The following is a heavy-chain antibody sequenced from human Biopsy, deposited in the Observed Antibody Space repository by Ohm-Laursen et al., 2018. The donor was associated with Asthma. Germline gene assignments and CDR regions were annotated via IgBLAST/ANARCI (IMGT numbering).Heavy chain of an antibody. Sequence: AASVKVSCKISGYSLTDLSMHWVRQARGQGLEWMGGHDHEEGGTVNARRFQGRVTMTEDTSTDTAYMELSSLSSDDTAVYYCASDFPKDYVRYNFQFWGQGTLVTVSS. CDR1: GYSLTDLS. CDR3: ASDFPKDYVRYNFQF. CDR2: HDHEEGGT. V-gene: IGHV1-24*01. D-gene: IGHD4-17*01. J-gene: IGHJ4*02.